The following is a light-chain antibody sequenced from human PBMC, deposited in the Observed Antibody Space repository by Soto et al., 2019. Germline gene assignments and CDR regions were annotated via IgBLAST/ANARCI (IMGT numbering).Light chain of an antibody. J-gene: IGLJ1*01. Sequence: SSELTQPPSVSVSPGQTASITCSGDKLGHKYACWYQQKPGQSPVLVIYQDSKRPSGSPERFSGSNSGNTATLTISGTQAMDEADYYCQAWDSSTGVFGTGTKVTVL. CDR3: QAWDSSTGV. V-gene: IGLV3-1*01. CDR1: KLGHKY. CDR2: QDS.